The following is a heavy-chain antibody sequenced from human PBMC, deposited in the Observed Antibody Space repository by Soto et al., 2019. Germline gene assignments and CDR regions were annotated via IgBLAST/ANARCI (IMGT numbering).Heavy chain of an antibody. J-gene: IGHJ4*02. Sequence: QVQLVESGGGVVQPGRSLRLSCAASGFIFRDYAMHWVRQAPGKGLEGVAVISYGGDNKYYADSVRGRFAISRDNLKNTLDLQMNSLNPEDTAVYHCAKARHSTSWYGLEADFWGQGTLVTVSS. CDR1: GFIFRDYA. V-gene: IGHV3-30*09. CDR3: AKARHSTSWYGLEADF. D-gene: IGHD6-13*01. CDR2: ISYGGDNK.